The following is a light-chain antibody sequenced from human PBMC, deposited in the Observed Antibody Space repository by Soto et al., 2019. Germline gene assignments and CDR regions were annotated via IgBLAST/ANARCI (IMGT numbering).Light chain of an antibody. CDR3: SSYTTSNTPVV. CDR2: DVT. J-gene: IGLJ2*01. V-gene: IGLV2-14*03. CDR1: SSDIGDYDY. Sequence: QSALTQPASVSGSPGQSITISCTGTSSDIGDYDYVSWYQQLPGKAPKLLIFDVTHRPSGVSDRFSGSKSGNTASLTISGVRPEDEADYYCSSYTTSNTPVVFGGGTKLTVL.